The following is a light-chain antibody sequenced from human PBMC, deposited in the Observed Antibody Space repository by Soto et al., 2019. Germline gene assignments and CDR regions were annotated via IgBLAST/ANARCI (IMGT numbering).Light chain of an antibody. CDR1: QSVRSSH. CDR2: GAS. J-gene: IGKJ1*01. V-gene: IGKV3-15*01. CDR3: QQYNNWPPWT. Sequence: THSPGTLAVSPGERATVWCSAIQSVRSSHLAWYQQKPGQAPRLLIYGASTRATGIPARFSGSGSGTEFTLTISSLQSEDFAVYYCQQYNNWPPWTFGQGSKVDIK.